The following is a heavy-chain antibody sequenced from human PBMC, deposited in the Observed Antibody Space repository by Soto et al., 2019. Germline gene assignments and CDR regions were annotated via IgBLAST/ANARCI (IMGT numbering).Heavy chain of an antibody. J-gene: IGHJ6*02. Sequence: ASVKVSCKASGYTFTGYYMHWVRQAPGQGLEWMGIINPSGGSTSYAQKFQGRVTMTRDTSTSTVYMELSSLRSEDTAVYYCARVGGSYLDNYYYYGMDVWGQGTTVTVSS. V-gene: IGHV1-46*01. CDR3: ARVGGSYLDNYYYYGMDV. D-gene: IGHD1-26*01. CDR1: GYTFTGYY. CDR2: INPSGGST.